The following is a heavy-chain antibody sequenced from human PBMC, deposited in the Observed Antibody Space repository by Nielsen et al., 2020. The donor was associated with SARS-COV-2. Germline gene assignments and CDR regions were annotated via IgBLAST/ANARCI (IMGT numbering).Heavy chain of an antibody. CDR3: ARDQITMVRGVIDY. J-gene: IGHJ4*02. CDR1: GFTFSSYS. V-gene: IGHV3-21*01. Sequence: GGSLRLSCAVSGFTFSSYSMNWVRQAPGRGLEWVSSISSSSSYIYYADSVKGRFTISRDNAKNSLYLQMESLRAEDTAVYYCARDQITMVRGVIDYWGQGTLVTVSS. D-gene: IGHD3-10*01. CDR2: ISSSSSYI.